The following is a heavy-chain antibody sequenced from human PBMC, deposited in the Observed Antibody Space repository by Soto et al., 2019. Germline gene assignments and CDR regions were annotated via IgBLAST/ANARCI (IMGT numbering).Heavy chain of an antibody. V-gene: IGHV1-69*13. D-gene: IGHD1-26*01. Sequence: SVKVSCKASGGTFSTYAISWVRQAPGQGLEWMGGVIPIFGTSTYAQNFQGRVTITADGSTSTAYMELSRLRSEDTAVYYCARVRVVGATRLYYHYGLDVWGQGTTVTVSS. J-gene: IGHJ6*02. CDR1: GGTFSTYA. CDR2: VIPIFGTS. CDR3: ARVRVVGATRLYYHYGLDV.